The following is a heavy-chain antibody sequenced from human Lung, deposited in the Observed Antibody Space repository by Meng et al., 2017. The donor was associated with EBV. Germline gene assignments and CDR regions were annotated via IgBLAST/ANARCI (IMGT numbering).Heavy chain of an antibody. CDR2: TYYSGSS. J-gene: IGHJ5*02. V-gene: IGHV4-39*01. Sequence: QQLQATRPGLCKTSETRSLTCSGPGGPISRLSPHGGWVRQPPGKGLEWIGSTYYSGSSYYNPSLKSRVTISADTSKNQFSLKLSSVTAPDTAVYYCARHSYHSCFDPWGQGTLVTVSS. D-gene: IGHD2-2*01. CDR1: GGPISRLSPH. CDR3: ARHSYHSCFDP.